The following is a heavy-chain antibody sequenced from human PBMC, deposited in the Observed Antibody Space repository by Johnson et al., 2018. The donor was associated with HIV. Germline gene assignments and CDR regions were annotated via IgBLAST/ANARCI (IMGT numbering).Heavy chain of an antibody. Sequence: QVQLVESGGGLIQPGGSLRLSCAGSGFTVSSNYMSWVRQASGKGLEWVSYISSSGSTIYYVDSVTGRFPISRDNSKNFLYLQMNSLRAEDTAVYYCARDAIRFGGVEFGESVGDAFDIWGQGTMVTVSS. CDR3: ARDAIRFGGVEFGESVGDAFDI. CDR1: GFTVSSNY. J-gene: IGHJ3*02. CDR2: ISSSGSTI. V-gene: IGHV3-11*01. D-gene: IGHD3-16*01.